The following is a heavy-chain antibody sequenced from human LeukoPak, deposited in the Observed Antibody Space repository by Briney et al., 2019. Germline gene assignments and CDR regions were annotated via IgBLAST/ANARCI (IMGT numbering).Heavy chain of an antibody. CDR1: GSSISSDYY. V-gene: IGHV4-38-2*01. CDR2: IYHTGST. D-gene: IGHD2/OR15-2a*01. J-gene: IGHJ5*02. CDR3: ARPFNSFSEYYH. Sequence: SETLSLTCAVSGSSISSDYYWGWIRQPPGKGLEWIASIYHTGSTFYNPSLRGRVTISADTSKNHFSLQLTSLTAADTAVYYCARPFNSFSEYYHWGQGTLVTVSS.